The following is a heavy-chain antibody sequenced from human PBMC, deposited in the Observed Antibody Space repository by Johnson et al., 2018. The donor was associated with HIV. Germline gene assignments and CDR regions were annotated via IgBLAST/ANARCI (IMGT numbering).Heavy chain of an antibody. D-gene: IGHD5-18*01. V-gene: IGHV3-23*04. CDR1: GFTFSSYA. CDR2: ITGSGGST. J-gene: IGHJ3*02. CDR3: ARDRATAEYDAFDI. Sequence: VQLVESGGGLVKPGGSLRLSCAASGFTFSSYAMSWVRQPPGKGLEWVSAITGSGGSTYYADSVKGRFTISRDNAKNSLYLQINSLRAEDTAVYYCARDRATAEYDAFDIWGQGTIVTVSS.